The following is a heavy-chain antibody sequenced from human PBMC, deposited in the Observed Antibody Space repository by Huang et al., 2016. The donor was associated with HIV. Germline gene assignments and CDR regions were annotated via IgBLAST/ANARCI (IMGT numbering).Heavy chain of an antibody. CDR1: GFNFSDYY. D-gene: IGHD6-19*01. J-gene: IGHJ4*02. Sequence: QVQLVESGGGLVKPGGSLRFSCAASGFNFSDYYRSLIRQAPGKGLEWVSYSSSSGSTRYYADSVKGRFTISRDNAKNSLYLQMNSLRAEDTAVYYCARWHLVAGFDYWGQGTLVTVSS. CDR3: ARWHLVAGFDY. CDR2: SSSSGSTR. V-gene: IGHV3-11*04.